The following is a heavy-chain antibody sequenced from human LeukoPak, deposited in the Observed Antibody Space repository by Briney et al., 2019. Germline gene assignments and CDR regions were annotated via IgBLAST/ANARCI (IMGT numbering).Heavy chain of an antibody. V-gene: IGHV3-23*01. Sequence: PGGSLRLSCAASGFTFSSYAMSWVRQAPGKGLEWVSAISGSGGSTYYADSVKGRFTISRDNSKNTLYLQMNSLRAEDTAVYYCANDMVVAARIPVGVWFDYWGQGTLVTVSS. D-gene: IGHD2-15*01. J-gene: IGHJ4*02. CDR2: ISGSGGST. CDR1: GFTFSSYA. CDR3: ANDMVVAARIPVGVWFDY.